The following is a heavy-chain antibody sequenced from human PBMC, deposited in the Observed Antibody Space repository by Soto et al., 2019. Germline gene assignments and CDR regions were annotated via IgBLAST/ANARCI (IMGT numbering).Heavy chain of an antibody. CDR1: GGSFSGYY. J-gene: IGHJ5*02. CDR3: AREMGREVVVVAATPWFDP. D-gene: IGHD2-15*01. V-gene: IGHV4-34*01. Sequence: SETLSLTCAVYGGSFSGYYWSWIRQPPGKGLEWIGEINHSGSTNYNPSLKSRVTISVDTSKNQFSLKLSSVTAADTAVYYCAREMGREVVVVAATPWFDPWGQGTLVTVSS. CDR2: INHSGST.